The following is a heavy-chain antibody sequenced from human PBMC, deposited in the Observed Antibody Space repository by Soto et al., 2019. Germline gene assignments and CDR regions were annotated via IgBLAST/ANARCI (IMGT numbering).Heavy chain of an antibody. J-gene: IGHJ4*02. V-gene: IGHV1-3*01. D-gene: IGHD3-10*01. CDR2: INAGNGNT. CDR3: ARVGLYYYGSGSYYFDY. CDR1: GYTFTSYA. Sequence: QVQLVQSGAEVKKPGASVKVSCKASGYTFTSYAMHWVRQAPGQRLEWMGWINAGNGNTKYSQKFQGRVTITRDTSASTAYMELSSLRSEDTAVYYCARVGLYYYGSGSYYFDYWGQGTLVTVSS.